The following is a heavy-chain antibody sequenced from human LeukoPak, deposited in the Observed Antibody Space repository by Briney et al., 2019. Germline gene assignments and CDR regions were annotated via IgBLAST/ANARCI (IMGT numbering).Heavy chain of an antibody. V-gene: IGHV3-23*01. J-gene: IGHJ4*02. CDR2: ISGRGDST. CDR1: GFTFSDYA. D-gene: IGHD6-13*01. Sequence: PGGSLRLSCAASGFTFSDYAMSWVRQAPGKGLEWVSRISGRGDSTYYADSLKGRFTLSRDRSKNTLYLQMSSLRAEDTAVYYCAKTRAAAGIPRDYFDYGGQRTLVTVSS. CDR3: AKTRAAAGIPRDYFDY.